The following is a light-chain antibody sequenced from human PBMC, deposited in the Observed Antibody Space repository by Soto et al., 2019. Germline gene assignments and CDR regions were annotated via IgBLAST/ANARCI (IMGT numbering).Light chain of an antibody. Sequence: QSVLTQPASVSGSPGQSITISCTGTSSDVGNYNYVSWYQQHPGKAPKLMIYEVNNRPSGVSYRFSGSKSGNTASLTISGLQAEDEADYYCTSYTSYSTYVFGTGTKVTVL. CDR3: TSYTSYSTYV. CDR1: SSDVGNYNY. CDR2: EVN. V-gene: IGLV2-14*01. J-gene: IGLJ1*01.